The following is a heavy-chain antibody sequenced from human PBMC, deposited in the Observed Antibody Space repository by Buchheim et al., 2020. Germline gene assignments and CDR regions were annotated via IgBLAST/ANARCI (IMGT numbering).Heavy chain of an antibody. V-gene: IGHV3-48*03. CDR2: ISSSDFTI. Sequence: EVQLVESGGRLVQPGGSLRLSCAASGFTFSNYEMSWVRQAPGKGLEWISYISSSDFTIYYADSVKGRFIISIDNAKKSVHLQMNSLRAEDTAVYYCAKRGSGYYFDYWGQGTL. CDR3: AKRGSGYYFDY. D-gene: IGHD3-22*01. CDR1: GFTFSNYE. J-gene: IGHJ4*02.